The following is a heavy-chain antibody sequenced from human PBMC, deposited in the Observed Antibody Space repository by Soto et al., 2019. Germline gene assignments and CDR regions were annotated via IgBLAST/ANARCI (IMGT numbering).Heavy chain of an antibody. J-gene: IGHJ4*01. Sequence: SETLSLTCSVSAGSISRYYWGWVRQLPGERLEWIAYVSYSVGASYNPSLKSRVTISLDTSKSQIALRLMSVTAADTAMYYCVESLVSRAMESFVYWGPGALVTVSS. D-gene: IGHD5-18*01. CDR1: AGSISRYY. CDR2: VSYSVGA. CDR3: VESLVSRAMESFVY. V-gene: IGHV4-59*01.